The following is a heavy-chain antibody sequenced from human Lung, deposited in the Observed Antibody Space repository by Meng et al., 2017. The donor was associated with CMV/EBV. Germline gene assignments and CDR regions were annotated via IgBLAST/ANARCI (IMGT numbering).Heavy chain of an antibody. V-gene: IGHV4-4*02. CDR3: ARADKVRFDY. CDR2: IYHSGST. Sequence: QVQLRSSGLGLGKPAGPLSLPCAVSGGYMCSTSWWSWVRRPPGKGLEWIGEIYHSGSTNYNPSLKSRVSISVDKSKNQFSLKLSSVTAADTAVYYCARADKVRFDYWGQGTLVTVSS. CDR1: GGYMCSTSW. J-gene: IGHJ4*02.